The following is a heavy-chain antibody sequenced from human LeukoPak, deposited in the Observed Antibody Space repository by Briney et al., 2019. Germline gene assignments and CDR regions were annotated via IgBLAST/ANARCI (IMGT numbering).Heavy chain of an antibody. CDR1: GGSISSGGYY. V-gene: IGHV4-31*03. CDR3: ARHFRRGIAAAGTGYWFDP. Sequence: PSQTLSLTCTVSGGSISSGGYYWSWIRQHPGKGLEWIGYIYYSGSTYYNPSLKSRVTISVDTSKNQFSLKLSSVTAADTAVYYCARHFRRGIAAAGTGYWFDPWGQGTLVTVSS. CDR2: IYYSGST. D-gene: IGHD6-13*01. J-gene: IGHJ5*02.